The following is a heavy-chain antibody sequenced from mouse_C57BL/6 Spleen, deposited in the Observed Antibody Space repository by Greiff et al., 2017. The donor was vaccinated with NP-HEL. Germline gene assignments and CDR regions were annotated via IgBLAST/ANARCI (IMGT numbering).Heavy chain of an antibody. D-gene: IGHD2-4*01. CDR2: ISSGGDYI. Sequence: DVMLVESGEGLVKPGGSLKLSCAASGFTFSSYAMSWVRQTPEKRLEWVAYISSGGDYIYYADTVKGRFTISRDNARNTLYLQMSSLKSEDTAMYYCTRDGDYDDWFAYWGQETLVTVSA. V-gene: IGHV5-9-1*02. CDR1: GFTFSSYA. CDR3: TRDGDYDDWFAY. J-gene: IGHJ3*01.